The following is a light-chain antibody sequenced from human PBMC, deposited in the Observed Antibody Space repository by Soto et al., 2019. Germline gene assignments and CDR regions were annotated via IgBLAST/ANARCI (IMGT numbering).Light chain of an antibody. CDR2: DNN. CDR3: GTWDSSLSAGV. J-gene: IGLJ1*01. V-gene: IGLV1-51*01. Sequence: QSVLTQPPSVSAAPGQKATISCSGSSSNIGNNYVSWYQQLPGTAPKLLIYDNNKRPSGIPDRFSGSQSGTSATLGITGLQTGDEADYYCGTWDSSLSAGVFGTGTKVTVL. CDR1: SSNIGNNY.